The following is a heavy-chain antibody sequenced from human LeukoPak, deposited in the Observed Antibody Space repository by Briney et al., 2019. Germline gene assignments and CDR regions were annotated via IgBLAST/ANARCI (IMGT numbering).Heavy chain of an antibody. CDR2: ISYDGSNK. D-gene: IGHD6-19*01. V-gene: IGHV3-30*03. CDR1: GFTFSSYG. CDR3: ARGSGWYHFDY. J-gene: IGHJ4*02. Sequence: GGSLRLSCAASGFTFSSYGMHWVRQAPGKGLEWVAVISYDGSNKYYADSVKGRFTISRDNAKNSLYLQINSLRAEDTAVYYCARGSGWYHFDYWGQGTLVTVSS.